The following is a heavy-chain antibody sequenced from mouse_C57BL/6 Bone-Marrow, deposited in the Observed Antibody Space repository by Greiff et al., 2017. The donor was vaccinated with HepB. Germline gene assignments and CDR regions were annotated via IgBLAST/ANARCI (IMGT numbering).Heavy chain of an antibody. V-gene: IGHV1-85*01. Sequence: VQLQQSGPELVKPGASVKLSCKASGYTFTSYDINWVKQRPGQGLEWIGWIYPRDGSNKYNEKFKGKATLSVDTSSSTAYMELHSLTSEDSAVYFCAGVAPWGQGTLVTVSA. J-gene: IGHJ3*01. CDR2: IYPRDGSN. CDR1: GYTFTSYD. D-gene: IGHD1-1*01. CDR3: AGVAP.